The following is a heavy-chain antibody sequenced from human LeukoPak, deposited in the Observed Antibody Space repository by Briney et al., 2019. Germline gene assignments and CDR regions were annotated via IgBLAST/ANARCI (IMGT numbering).Heavy chain of an antibody. CDR2: INPNSGGT. V-gene: IGHV1-2*06. CDR3: ARDPLTRSTVTTSDY. CDR1: GYTFTGYY. Sequence: ASVKVSCKASGYTFTGYYMHWVRQAPGQGLEWMGRINPNSGGTNYAQKFQGRVTMTRDTSTSTAYMDLSRLRSDDTAVYYCARDPLTRSTVTTSDYWGQGTLVTVSS. J-gene: IGHJ4*02. D-gene: IGHD4-17*01.